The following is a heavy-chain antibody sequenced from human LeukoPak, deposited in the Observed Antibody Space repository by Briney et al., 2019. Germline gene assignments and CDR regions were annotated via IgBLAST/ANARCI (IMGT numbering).Heavy chain of an antibody. CDR2: ISYDGSNK. Sequence: PGGSLRLSCAASGFTFSSYAMHWVRQAPGKGLEWVAVISYDGSNKYYADSVKGRFTISRDNSKNTLYLQMNSLRAEDTAVYYCARSGSNWYRYFDYWGQGTLVTVSS. V-gene: IGHV3-30*04. D-gene: IGHD6-13*01. CDR3: ARSGSNWYRYFDY. CDR1: GFTFSSYA. J-gene: IGHJ4*02.